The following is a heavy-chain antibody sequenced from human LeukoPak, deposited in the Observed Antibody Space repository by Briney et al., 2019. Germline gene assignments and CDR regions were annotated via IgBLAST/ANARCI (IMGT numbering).Heavy chain of an antibody. J-gene: IGHJ5*02. V-gene: IGHV1-18*01. D-gene: IGHD2-21*02. CDR3: ARGHVVVTAKGKTNWFDP. CDR1: GYTFTSYG. Sequence: GASVTVSCKASGYTFTSYGISWVRQAPGQGLEWMGWISAYNGNTNYAQKLQGRVTMTTDTSTSTVYMELRSLRSDDTAVYYCARGHVVVTAKGKTNWFDPWGQGTLVTVSS. CDR2: ISAYNGNT.